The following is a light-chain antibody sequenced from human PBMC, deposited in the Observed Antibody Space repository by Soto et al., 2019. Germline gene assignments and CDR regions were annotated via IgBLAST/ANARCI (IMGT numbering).Light chain of an antibody. Sequence: QSVLTQPPSASGTPGHRVTISCSGSSSNIGSNTVNWYQQLPGTAPKLLIYSNNQRPSGVPDRFSGSKSGTSASLAISGLQSEDEADYYCAAWYDSLNGVVFGGGTKLTVL. J-gene: IGLJ2*01. V-gene: IGLV1-44*01. CDR3: AAWYDSLNGVV. CDR1: SSNIGSNT. CDR2: SNN.